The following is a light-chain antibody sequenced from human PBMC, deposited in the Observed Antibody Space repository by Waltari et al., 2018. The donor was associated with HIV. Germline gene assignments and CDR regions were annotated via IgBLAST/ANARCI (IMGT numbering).Light chain of an antibody. V-gene: IGLV2-11*01. Sequence: QSALTQPRSVSGSPGQSVTISCTGTSSDVGGYNYVSWYQQHPGKAPKLMIYEVSERHSGVPDGVSGSNSGNTTALTISGLQAEDEADYYCCSYAGSYTYVVFGGGTKRTVL. CDR1: SSDVGGYNY. J-gene: IGLJ2*01. CDR2: EVS. CDR3: CSYAGSYTYVV.